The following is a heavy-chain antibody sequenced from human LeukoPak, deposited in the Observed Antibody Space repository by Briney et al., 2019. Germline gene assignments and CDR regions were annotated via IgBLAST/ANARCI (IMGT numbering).Heavy chain of an antibody. CDR3: ATIGVQYYYYVDV. CDR2: MNPNSGNK. J-gene: IGHJ6*03. CDR1: GYTFTSYD. D-gene: IGHD1-26*01. V-gene: IGHV1-8*01. Sequence: ASVKVSCKASGYTFTSYDINWVRQATGQGLEWMGWMNPNSGNKGYAQKFQGRVTMTRNASISTAYMELSSLRSEDTAVYYCATIGVQYYYYVDVWGKGTTVTVSS.